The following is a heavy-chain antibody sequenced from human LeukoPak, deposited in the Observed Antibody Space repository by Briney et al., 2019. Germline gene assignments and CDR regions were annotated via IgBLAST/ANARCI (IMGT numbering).Heavy chain of an antibody. CDR3: ARLTRLSTSPDRYYLDY. D-gene: IGHD6-6*01. Sequence: SETLSLTCTVSGDSISSYYWSWIRQPPGKGLECIWYIYTSGGTNYIPSLKGRVTISIDTSKNQFSLRLSSVTATDSAVYYCARLTRLSTSPDRYYLDYWGQGTLVTVSS. CDR2: IYTSGGT. CDR1: GDSISSYY. J-gene: IGHJ4*02. V-gene: IGHV4-4*09.